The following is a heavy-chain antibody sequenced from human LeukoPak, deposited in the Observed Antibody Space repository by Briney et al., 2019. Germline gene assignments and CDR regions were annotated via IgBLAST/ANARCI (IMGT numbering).Heavy chain of an antibody. D-gene: IGHD6-13*01. Sequence: GGSLRLSCAASGFTFFEYSMHWVRQAPGKGLEWVALISYDGSTKYYADSVKGRFTISKDNSKNTLYLQMRSLRGEDTAVYDCVKESGSSWYDWGQGTLVTVSS. CDR2: ISYDGSTK. CDR3: VKESGSSWYD. J-gene: IGHJ4*02. CDR1: GFTFFEYS. V-gene: IGHV3-30*18.